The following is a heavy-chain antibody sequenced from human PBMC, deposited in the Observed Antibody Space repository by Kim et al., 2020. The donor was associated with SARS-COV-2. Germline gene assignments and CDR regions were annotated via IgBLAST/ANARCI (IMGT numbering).Heavy chain of an antibody. CDR2: ISSNSSYI. CDR3: ARRDDSSSYDYTDAFDI. V-gene: IGHV3-21*01. Sequence: GGSLRLSCAASGFTFSSYSMNWVRQAPGKGLEWVASISSNSSYIYYADSVKGRFTISRDNAKNSLYLQMNSLRAEDTAVYYCARRDDSSSYDYTDAFDIWGQGTMVTVSS. J-gene: IGHJ3*02. D-gene: IGHD3-22*01. CDR1: GFTFSSYS.